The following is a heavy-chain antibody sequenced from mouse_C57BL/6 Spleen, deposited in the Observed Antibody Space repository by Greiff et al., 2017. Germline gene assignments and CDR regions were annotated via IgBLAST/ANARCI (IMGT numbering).Heavy chain of an antibody. J-gene: IGHJ4*01. V-gene: IGHV1-81*01. CDR2: IYPRSGNT. Sequence: VQLQQSGAELARPGASVKLSCKASGYTFTSYGISWVKQRTGQGLEWIGEIYPRSGNTYYNEKFKGKATLTADKSSSTAYMELRSLTSEDSAVYFCARWDYGSSLYYAMDYWGQGTSVTVSS. D-gene: IGHD1-1*01. CDR1: GYTFTSYG. CDR3: ARWDYGSSLYYAMDY.